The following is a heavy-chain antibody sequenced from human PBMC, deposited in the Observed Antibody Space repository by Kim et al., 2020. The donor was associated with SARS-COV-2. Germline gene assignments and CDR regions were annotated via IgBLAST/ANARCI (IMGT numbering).Heavy chain of an antibody. Sequence: PSLRRRITMSVDPSKNQFSLKLTSVTAADTAVYYCARLICSGGSCYSGLDYWGQGTLVTVSS. J-gene: IGHJ4*02. CDR3: ARLICSGGSCYSGLDY. D-gene: IGHD2-15*01. V-gene: IGHV4-39*01.